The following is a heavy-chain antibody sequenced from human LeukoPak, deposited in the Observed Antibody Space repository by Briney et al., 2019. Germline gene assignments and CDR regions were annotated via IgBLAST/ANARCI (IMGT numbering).Heavy chain of an antibody. D-gene: IGHD3-22*01. J-gene: IGHJ4*02. CDR2: FDPEDGET. Sequence: GSVKVSCKVSGYTLTELSMHWVRQAPGKGLEWMGGFDPEDGETIYAQKFQGRVTMTEDTSTDTAYMELSSLRSEDTAVYYCASPKSRRLYYYDSSGLDYWGQGTLVTVSS. CDR1: GYTLTELS. V-gene: IGHV1-24*01. CDR3: ASPKSRRLYYYDSSGLDY.